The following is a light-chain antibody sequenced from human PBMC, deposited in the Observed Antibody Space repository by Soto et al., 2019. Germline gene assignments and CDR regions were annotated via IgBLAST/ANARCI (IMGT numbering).Light chain of an antibody. V-gene: IGLV1-40*01. J-gene: IGLJ3*02. CDR2: GNN. Sequence: QSVLTQPPSVSGAPGQRVTISCAGSSSNIGTGYDVHWYQQLPGTAPKLLVYGNNIRPSGVPHRCSGSRSATSSSLAITGLQAEDEAAYYCQSYGSTLLGPWVFGGGTQLTVL. CDR3: QSYGSTLLGPWV. CDR1: SSNIGTGYD.